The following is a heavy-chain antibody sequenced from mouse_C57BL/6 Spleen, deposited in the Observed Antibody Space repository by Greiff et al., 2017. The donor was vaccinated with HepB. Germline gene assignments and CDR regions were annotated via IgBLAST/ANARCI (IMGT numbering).Heavy chain of an antibody. V-gene: IGHV7-3*01. CDR1: GFTFTDYY. D-gene: IGHD1-1*01. CDR2: IRNKANGYTT. Sequence: DVMLVESGGGLVQPGGSLSLSCAASGFTFTDYYMSWVRQPPGKALEWLGFIRNKANGYTTEYSASVKGRFTISRDNSQSILYLQMNALRAEDSATYYCARNIARSRGYFDVWGTGTTVTVSS. CDR3: ARNIARSRGYFDV. J-gene: IGHJ1*03.